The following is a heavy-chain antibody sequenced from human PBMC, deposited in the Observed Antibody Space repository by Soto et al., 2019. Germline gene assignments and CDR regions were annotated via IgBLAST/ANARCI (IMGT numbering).Heavy chain of an antibody. CDR2: IIPIFGTA. CDR1: GGTFSSYA. CDR3: ARGRPKLERTGWFDP. Sequence: SVKVSCKASGGTFSSYAISWVRQAPGQGLEWMGGIIPIFGTANCAQKFQGRVTITADESTSTAYMELSSLRSEDTAVYYCARGRPKLERTGWFDPWGQGTLVTVSS. V-gene: IGHV1-69*13. J-gene: IGHJ5*02. D-gene: IGHD1-1*01.